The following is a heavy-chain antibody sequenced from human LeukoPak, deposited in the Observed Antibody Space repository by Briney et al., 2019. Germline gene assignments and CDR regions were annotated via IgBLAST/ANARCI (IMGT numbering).Heavy chain of an antibody. CDR2: ISSSSSTI. V-gene: IGHV3-48*04. CDR1: GFIFSTYS. D-gene: IGHD4-17*01. J-gene: IGHJ4*02. CDR3: AKDIHDGYGDLGSFDY. Sequence: SGGSLRLSCAASGFIFSTYSMKWVRQAPGKGLEWVSYISSSSSTIYYADSVRGRFTISRDNAKNSLYLQMNSLRAEDTALYYCAKDIHDGYGDLGSFDYWGQGTLVTVSS.